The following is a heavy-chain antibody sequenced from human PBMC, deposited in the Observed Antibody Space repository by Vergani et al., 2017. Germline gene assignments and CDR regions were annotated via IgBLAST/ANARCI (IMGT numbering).Heavy chain of an antibody. J-gene: IGHJ4*02. D-gene: IGHD5-12*01. CDR2: IDWNDNK. V-gene: IGHV2-70*12. CDR3: ARIRRRGRSGYDIFDF. CDR1: GFSLTTGGEG. Sequence: QITLRESGPTLVKPTQTLTLTCTFSGFSLTTGGEGVGWIRQPPGKALEWLALIDWNDNKYFNTSLKTRLTISKDASKNQVVLTMTNMDPVDTATYYCARIRRRGRSGYDIFDFWGQGILVTVAS.